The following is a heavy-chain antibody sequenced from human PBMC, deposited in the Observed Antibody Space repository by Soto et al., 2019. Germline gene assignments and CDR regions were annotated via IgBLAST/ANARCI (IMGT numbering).Heavy chain of an antibody. CDR1: GGSISSGDYY. J-gene: IGHJ6*02. Sequence: SETLSLTCTVPGGSISSGDYYWSWIRQPPGKGLEWIGYIYYSGSTYYNPSLKSRVTISVDTSKNQFSLKLSSVTAADTAVYYCARDAAGVRVWFGSGGYYYYGMDVWGQGTTVTVSS. V-gene: IGHV4-30-4*01. D-gene: IGHD3-10*01. CDR2: IYYSGST. CDR3: ARDAAGVRVWFGSGGYYYYGMDV.